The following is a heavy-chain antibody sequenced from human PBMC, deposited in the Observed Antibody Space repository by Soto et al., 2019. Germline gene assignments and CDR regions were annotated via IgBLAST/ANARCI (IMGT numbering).Heavy chain of an antibody. D-gene: IGHD6-19*01. CDR1: GFTFSSYA. V-gene: IGHV3-23*01. CDR2: ISGSGGST. Sequence: GGSLRLSCAASGFTFSSYAMSWVRQAPGKGLEWVSAISGSGGSTYYADSVKGRFTISRDNSKNTLYLQMNSLRAEDTAVYYCAKDGKSSGWWNYFDYWGQGTLVTVSS. CDR3: AKDGKSSGWWNYFDY. J-gene: IGHJ4*02.